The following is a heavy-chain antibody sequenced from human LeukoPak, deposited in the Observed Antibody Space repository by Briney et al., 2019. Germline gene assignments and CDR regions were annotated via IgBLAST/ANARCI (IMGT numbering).Heavy chain of an antibody. J-gene: IGHJ5*02. CDR1: GGSISSYY. CDR3: AKRRSGSSEFDP. D-gene: IGHD6-25*01. V-gene: IGHV4-59*08. Sequence: SETLSLTCTVSGGSISSYYWSWIRQPPGKGLEWIGYIYYSGGTYYNPSLKSRVTISVDTSKNQFSLKLTSVTAADTAVYYCAKRRSGSSEFDPWGQGTLVTVSS. CDR2: IYYSGGT.